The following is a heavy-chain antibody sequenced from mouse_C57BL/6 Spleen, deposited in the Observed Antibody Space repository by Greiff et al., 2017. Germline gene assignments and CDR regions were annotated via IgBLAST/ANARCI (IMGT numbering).Heavy chain of an antibody. V-gene: IGHV1-69*01. CDR3: ARRGLLRLYYFDY. J-gene: IGHJ2*01. CDR2: IDPSDSYT. D-gene: IGHD1-1*01. CDR1: GYTFTSYW. Sequence: QVQLQQPGAELVMPGASVKLSCKASGYTFTSYWMHWVKQRPGQGLEWIGEIDPSDSYTNYNQKFKGKSTLTVDKSSSTAYMQLSSLTSEDSAVYYCARRGLLRLYYFDYWGQGTTLTVSS.